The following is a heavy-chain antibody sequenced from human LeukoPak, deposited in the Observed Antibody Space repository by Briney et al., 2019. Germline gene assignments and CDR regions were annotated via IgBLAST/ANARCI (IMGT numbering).Heavy chain of an antibody. CDR3: ARGTPVPAAMDGLAWFDP. Sequence: PSETLSLTCAVYGGSFNGYYWSWIRQPLGKGLEWIGEINHSGSTNYNPSLKSRVTISVDTSKNQFSLKLSSVTAADTAVYYCARGTPVPAAMDGLAWFDPWGQGTLVTVSS. J-gene: IGHJ5*02. CDR1: GGSFNGYY. V-gene: IGHV4-34*01. D-gene: IGHD2-2*01. CDR2: INHSGST.